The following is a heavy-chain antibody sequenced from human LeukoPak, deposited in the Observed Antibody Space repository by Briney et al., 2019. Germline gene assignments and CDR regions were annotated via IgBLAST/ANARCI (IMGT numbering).Heavy chain of an antibody. V-gene: IGHV3-23*01. CDR1: GFTFSSYA. Sequence: GGSLRLSCAASGFTFSSYAMSWVRQAPGKGLEWVSAISGSGDSRYYADSVKGRFTISRDNSKNTLYLQMNSLRAEDTAVYYCAKNPANFDWSSDYWGQGTLVTVSS. CDR3: AKNPANFDWSSDY. D-gene: IGHD3-9*01. J-gene: IGHJ4*02. CDR2: ISGSGDSR.